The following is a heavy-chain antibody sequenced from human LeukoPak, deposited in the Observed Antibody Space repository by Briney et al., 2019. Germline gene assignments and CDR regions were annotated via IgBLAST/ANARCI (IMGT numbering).Heavy chain of an antibody. CDR3: ARGRVSTMVRGVRRNSYYGMDV. CDR2: IILSGST. V-gene: IGHV4-34*01. Sequence: SETLSLTCAVYGGSFSGYYWSWTRDPPRRGGEWVGEIILSGSTNYTPSLNSRVTISVVTSKYQFSLKLSSVTAADTAVYYCARGRVSTMVRGVRRNSYYGMDVWGKGTTVTVSS. J-gene: IGHJ6*04. D-gene: IGHD3-10*01. CDR1: GGSFSGYY.